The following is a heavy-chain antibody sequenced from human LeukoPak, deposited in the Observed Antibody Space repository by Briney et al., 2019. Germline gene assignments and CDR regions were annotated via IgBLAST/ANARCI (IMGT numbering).Heavy chain of an antibody. D-gene: IGHD2-8*02. V-gene: IGHV1-2*02. CDR1: GYTFTTYY. CDR2: INPDSGVT. J-gene: IGHJ6*02. Sequence: ASVKVSCKASGYTFTTYYIHWVRRAPGQGLEWMGWINPDSGVTESAQKFQGRVTMTRDTSTSTAYMELSRLRSDDTAVYYCTRDHCTGINCCEYNYNGMDVWGQGTTVTVSS. CDR3: TRDHCTGINCCEYNYNGMDV.